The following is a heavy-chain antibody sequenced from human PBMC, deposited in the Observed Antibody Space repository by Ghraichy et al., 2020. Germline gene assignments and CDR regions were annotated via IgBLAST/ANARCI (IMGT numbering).Heavy chain of an antibody. J-gene: IGHJ6*02. CDR3: ARDLTTTTYYYYGMDV. CDR2: IYTSGST. CDR1: GGSISSYY. Sequence: SQTLSLTCSVSGGSISSYYWSWFRQPAGKGLEWIGRIYTSGSTSYNPSLKSRVTMSIDTSKNQFSLKLSSVTAADTAVYYCARDLTTTTYYYYGMDVWGQGTTVTVSS. V-gene: IGHV4-4*07. D-gene: IGHD4-11*01.